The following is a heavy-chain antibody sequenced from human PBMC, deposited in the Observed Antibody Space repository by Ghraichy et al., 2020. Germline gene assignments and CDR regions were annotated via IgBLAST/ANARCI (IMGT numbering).Heavy chain of an antibody. D-gene: IGHD6-19*01. CDR1: GGSISSSSYY. V-gene: IGHV4-39*01. CDR3: ARQLVLGWYVGY. CDR2: IYYSGST. J-gene: IGHJ4*02. Sequence: SETLSLTCTVSGGSISSSSYYWGWIRQPPGKGLEWIGSIYYSGSTYYNPSLKSRVTISVDTSKNQFSLKLSSVTAADTAVYYCARQLVLGWYVGYWGQGTLVTVSS.